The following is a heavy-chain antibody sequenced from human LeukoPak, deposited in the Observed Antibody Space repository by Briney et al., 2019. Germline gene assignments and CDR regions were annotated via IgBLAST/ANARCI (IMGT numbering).Heavy chain of an antibody. J-gene: IGHJ3*02. CDR2: ISGSGGST. V-gene: IGHV3-23*01. CDR1: GFTFSSYA. Sequence: GGSLRLFCAASGFTFSSYAMSWVRQAPGKGRECVSAISGSGGSTYYADSVKGRFTISRDNSKNTLYLQMNSLRAEDTAVYYCAKTVAAEEDAFDIWGQGTMVTVSS. D-gene: IGHD6-13*01. CDR3: AKTVAAEEDAFDI.